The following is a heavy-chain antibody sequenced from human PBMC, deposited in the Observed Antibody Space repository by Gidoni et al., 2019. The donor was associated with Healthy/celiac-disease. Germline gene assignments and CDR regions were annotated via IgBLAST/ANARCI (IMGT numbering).Heavy chain of an antibody. J-gene: IGHJ1*01. CDR1: GFTLSISA. CDR2: ISGSGVST. CDR3: AKDMVSVGQWLVPEYFQH. D-gene: IGHD6-19*01. V-gene: IGHV3-23*01. Sequence: EVQLLESGGGLVQPGGSRGLSRAASGFTLSISAWGWVRQAPGKVLEWVSAISGSGVSTYYADSVKGRFTISRDNSKNTLYLQMNSLRAEEAAVYYCAKDMVSVGQWLVPEYFQHWGQGTLVTVSS.